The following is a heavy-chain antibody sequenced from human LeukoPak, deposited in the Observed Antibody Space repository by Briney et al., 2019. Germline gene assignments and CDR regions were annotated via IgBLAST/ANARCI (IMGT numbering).Heavy chain of an antibody. CDR3: TSTGGATTPQQGAWDAFDI. J-gene: IGHJ3*02. CDR2: ISSSSSYI. CDR1: GFTFNNYE. D-gene: IGHD1-26*01. V-gene: IGHV3-21*01. Sequence: GGSLRLSCAVSGFTFNNYEMNWVRQAPGKGLEWVSSISSSSSYIYYADSVKGRFTISRDNAKNSLYLQMNSLRAEDTAVYHCTSTGGATTPQQGAWDAFDIWGQGTMVTVSS.